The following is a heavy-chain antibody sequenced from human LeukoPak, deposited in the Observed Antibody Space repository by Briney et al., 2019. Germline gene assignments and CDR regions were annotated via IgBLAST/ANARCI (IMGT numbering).Heavy chain of an antibody. D-gene: IGHD3-3*01. CDR2: ISYDGSNK. CDR1: GFTFSSYA. Sequence: GGSLRLSCAASGFTFSSYAMHWVRQAPGKGLEWVAGISYDGSNKYYADSAKGRFTISRDNSKNTLYLQMNSLRAEDTAVYYCARTSITIFAASFDYWGQGTLVTVSS. J-gene: IGHJ4*02. V-gene: IGHV3-30*04. CDR3: ARTSITIFAASFDY.